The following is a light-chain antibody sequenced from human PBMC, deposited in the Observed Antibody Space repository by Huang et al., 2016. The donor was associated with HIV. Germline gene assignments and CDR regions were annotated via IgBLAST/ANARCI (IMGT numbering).Light chain of an antibody. V-gene: IGKV3-11*01. Sequence: EIVLTQSPATLSLSPGESATLSCRTSQSIFNYLAWYQQRPGQAPGLLIYDESSRATGVSARFSGSGSGTDFALTINNLEPEDFAVYYCQQRSAWPRTFGQGTKLEI. J-gene: IGKJ2*01. CDR1: QSIFNY. CDR3: QQRSAWPRT. CDR2: DES.